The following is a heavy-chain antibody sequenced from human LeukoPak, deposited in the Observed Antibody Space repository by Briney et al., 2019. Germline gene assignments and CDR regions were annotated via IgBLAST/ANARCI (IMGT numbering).Heavy chain of an antibody. CDR3: ARDPNGYEQGY. Sequence: PGGSLRLSXAASGFTFSSYEMNWVRQAPGKGLEWVSYISSSGSTIYYADSVKGRFTISRDNAKNSLYLQMNSLRAEDTAVYYCARDPNGYEQGYWGQGTLVTVSS. CDR1: GFTFSSYE. J-gene: IGHJ4*02. V-gene: IGHV3-48*03. D-gene: IGHD5-12*01. CDR2: ISSSGSTI.